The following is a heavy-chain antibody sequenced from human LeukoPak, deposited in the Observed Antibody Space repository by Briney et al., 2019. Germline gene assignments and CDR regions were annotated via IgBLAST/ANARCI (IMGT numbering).Heavy chain of an antibody. CDR2: IKSDGSEK. CDR3: ARISRYGLDY. V-gene: IGHV3-7*04. Sequence: GGSLRLSCAASGFTFSGYWMSWIRQAPGKGLEWLANIKSDGSEKYYVDSVKGRSTISRDNAKNSLYLQMNSLRPEDTAVYYCARISRYGLDYWGQGTLVTVSS. CDR1: GFTFSGYW. J-gene: IGHJ4*02. D-gene: IGHD3-16*01.